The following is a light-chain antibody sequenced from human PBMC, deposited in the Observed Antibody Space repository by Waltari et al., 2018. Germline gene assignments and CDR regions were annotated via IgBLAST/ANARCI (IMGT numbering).Light chain of an antibody. CDR2: KAS. J-gene: IGKJ2*01. Sequence: DIQMTQTPSTLSASVGDRVTITCRASQTISSWLAWYQQQPGKAPNLLIYKASSLESGVPSRFSGSGSGTEFTLTISGLQPDDFGTYYCQQYNSYSYTFGQGTKLEIK. CDR1: QTISSW. CDR3: QQYNSYSYT. V-gene: IGKV1-5*03.